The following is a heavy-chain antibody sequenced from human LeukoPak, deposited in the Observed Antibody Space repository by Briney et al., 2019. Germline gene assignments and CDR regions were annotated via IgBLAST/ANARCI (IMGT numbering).Heavy chain of an antibody. D-gene: IGHD2-2*01. CDR3: ARVESTRAIDY. Sequence: SETLSLTCAVSGGSISGYYWNWIRQPPGKGLEWIGYIYYSGSTNYNPSLKSRVTISVDTSKNQFSLKLSSMTAADTAVYYCARVESTRAIDYWGQGTLVTVSS. CDR2: IYYSGST. J-gene: IGHJ4*02. V-gene: IGHV4-59*01. CDR1: GGSISGYY.